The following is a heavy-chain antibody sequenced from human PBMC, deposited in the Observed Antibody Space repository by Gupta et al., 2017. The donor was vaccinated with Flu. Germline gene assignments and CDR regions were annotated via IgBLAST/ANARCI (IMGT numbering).Heavy chain of an antibody. CDR3: AKDMNISWFFT. D-gene: IGHD6-13*01. CDR2: IYFSGST. CDR1: GASSGGDSAY. Sequence: TVSGASSGGDSAYWSWIRHHPGKAPECIGHIYFSGSTSYNPSLKSRISISVDTSKNQFYLRLTSVTVADTAVYYCAKDMNISWFFTWGQGTLVTVSS. J-gene: IGHJ5*02. V-gene: IGHV4-31*03.